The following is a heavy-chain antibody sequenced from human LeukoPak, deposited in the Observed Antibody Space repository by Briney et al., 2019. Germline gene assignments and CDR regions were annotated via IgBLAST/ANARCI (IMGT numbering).Heavy chain of an antibody. J-gene: IGHJ4*02. CDR3: ARIFND. Sequence: SETLSLTCTVAGGSISSSYWSWFRQPPGKGLEFIGYISDSGITNYNPSLQSRLIMSLDTSKNQLSLKLTSVTAADTAVYYCARIFNDWGQGTLVTVSS. CDR2: ISDSGIT. CDR1: GGSISSSY. V-gene: IGHV4-59*01.